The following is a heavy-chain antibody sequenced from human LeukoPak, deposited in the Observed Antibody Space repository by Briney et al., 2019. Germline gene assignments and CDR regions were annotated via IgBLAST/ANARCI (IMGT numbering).Heavy chain of an antibody. D-gene: IGHD4/OR15-4a*01. CDR3: ARRAGAYSHPYDY. CDR1: GFTVSSNS. V-gene: IGHV3-53*01. Sequence: GGSLRLSCTVSGFTVSSNSMSWVRQAPGKGLEWVSFIYSDNTYYSDSVKGRFTISRDNSKNTLYLQMNSLRAEDTAVCYCARRAGAYSHPYDYWGQGTLVTVSS. CDR2: IYSDNT. J-gene: IGHJ4*02.